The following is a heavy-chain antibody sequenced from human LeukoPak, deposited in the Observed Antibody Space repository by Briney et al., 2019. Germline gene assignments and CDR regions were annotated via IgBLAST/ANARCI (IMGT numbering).Heavy chain of an antibody. CDR3: VREESGGYFDY. CDR2: IIPIFGTA. CDR1: GGTFSSYA. V-gene: IGHV1-69*13. D-gene: IGHD2-8*02. Sequence: SVKVSCKASGGTFSSYAISWVRQAPGQGLEWMGGIIPIFGTANYAQKFQGRVTITADESTSTAYMELSSLRSEDTAVYHCVREESGGYFDYWGQGTLVTVSS. J-gene: IGHJ4*02.